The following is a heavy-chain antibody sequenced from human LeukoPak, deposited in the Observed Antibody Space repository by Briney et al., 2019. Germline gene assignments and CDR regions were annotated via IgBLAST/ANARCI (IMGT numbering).Heavy chain of an antibody. J-gene: IGHJ4*02. V-gene: IGHV3-21*01. D-gene: IGHD3/OR15-3a*01. CDR3: TRAVAADDFSPGY. CDR1: GFTFSSYS. CDR2: ISSTSRYI. Sequence: NPGGSLRLSCAASGFTFSSYSMNWVRQAPGKGLEWVSCISSTSRYIYYADSVKGRFTISRDNAKNSVYLQMNSLRAEDTAVYYCTRAVAADDFSPGYWGQGTLVTVSS.